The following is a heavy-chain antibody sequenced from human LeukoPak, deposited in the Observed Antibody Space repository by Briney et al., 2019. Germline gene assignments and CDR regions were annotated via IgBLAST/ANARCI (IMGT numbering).Heavy chain of an antibody. Sequence: ASVKGSCEASGYTFTSYDINWVRQATGQGLEWMGWMNPNSGNTGYAQKFQGRVTMTRDTSISTAYMELSTLRSEDTAVYYCARGPPEHPQGYWGQGTLVTVSS. D-gene: IGHD1-14*01. CDR1: GYTFTSYD. CDR2: MNPNSGNT. J-gene: IGHJ4*02. V-gene: IGHV1-8*01. CDR3: ARGPPEHPQGY.